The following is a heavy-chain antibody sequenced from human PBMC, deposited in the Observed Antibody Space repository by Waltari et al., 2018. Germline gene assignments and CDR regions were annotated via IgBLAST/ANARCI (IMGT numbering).Heavy chain of an antibody. CDR3: ARHGIRLGLYYFDY. V-gene: IGHV3-48*03. Sequence: EVKLVESGGGLVQPGGSLRLSCEASGFVFRSFGWTWVRQAPGKGLEWIAHIRNSGSTIYYADSVKGRFSISRDNAKESLFLQMNSLRAEDTAVYYCARHGIRLGLYYFDYWGQGALVTVSS. J-gene: IGHJ4*02. CDR2: IRNSGSTI. CDR1: GFVFRSFG. D-gene: IGHD3-9*01.